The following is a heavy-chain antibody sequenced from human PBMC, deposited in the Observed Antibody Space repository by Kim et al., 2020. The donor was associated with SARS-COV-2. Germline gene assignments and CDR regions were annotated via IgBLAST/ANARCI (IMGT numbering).Heavy chain of an antibody. V-gene: IGHV5-51*01. CDR1: GYSFTSYW. J-gene: IGHJ6*02. CDR3: ARDLVVVTQSNGMDV. CDR2: IYPGDSDT. D-gene: IGHD2-21*02. Sequence: GESLKISCKGSGYSFTSYWIDWVRQMPGKGLEWMGIIYPGDSDTRYSPSFQGQVTISADKSISTAYLQWSSLKASDTAMYYCARDLVVVTQSNGMDVWGQGTTVTVSS.